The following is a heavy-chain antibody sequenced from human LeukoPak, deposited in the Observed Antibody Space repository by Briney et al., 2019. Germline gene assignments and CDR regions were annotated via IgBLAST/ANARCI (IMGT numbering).Heavy chain of an antibody. CDR2: ISWNSGSI. D-gene: IGHD2-15*01. Sequence: PGGSLRLSCAASGFTFDDYAIHWVRQAPGKGLEWVSGISWNSGSIGYADSVKGRFTISRDNAKNSLYLQMNSLRAEDTAVYYCAKDFLDIVVVVAGPFDYWGQGTLVTVSS. CDR1: GFTFDDYA. V-gene: IGHV3-9*01. J-gene: IGHJ4*02. CDR3: AKDFLDIVVVVAGPFDY.